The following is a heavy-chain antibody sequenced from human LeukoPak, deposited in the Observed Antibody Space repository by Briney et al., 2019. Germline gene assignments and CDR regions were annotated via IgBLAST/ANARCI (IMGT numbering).Heavy chain of an antibody. CDR2: INPNSGGT. CDR1: GYTFTGYY. J-gene: IGHJ6*02. Sequence: ASVKVSCTASGYTFTGYYMHWVRQAPGQGLEWVGRINPNSGGTNYAQKFQGRVTMTRDTSISTAYMELSSLRSDDTAVYYCARDRYYYYGMDVWGQGTTVTVSS. V-gene: IGHV1-2*06. CDR3: ARDRYYYYGMDV.